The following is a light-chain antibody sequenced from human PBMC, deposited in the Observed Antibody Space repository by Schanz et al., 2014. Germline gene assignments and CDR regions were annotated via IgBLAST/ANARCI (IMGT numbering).Light chain of an antibody. J-gene: IGKJ4*01. CDR2: GAS. Sequence: EIVMTQSPATLSVSPGERGTLSCRASQSVSSSLAWYQQKPGQAPRLLIYGASNRATGIPDRFSGSGSGTDFTLTISRLEPEDFAVYYCQQRSNWPPLTFGGGTKVEIK. CDR1: QSVSSS. V-gene: IGKV3D-20*02. CDR3: QQRSNWPPLT.